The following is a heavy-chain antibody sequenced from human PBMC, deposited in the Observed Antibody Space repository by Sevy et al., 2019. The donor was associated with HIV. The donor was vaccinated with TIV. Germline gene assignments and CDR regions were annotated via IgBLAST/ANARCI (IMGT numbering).Heavy chain of an antibody. CDR1: GFIFSNFA. J-gene: IGHJ6*02. Sequence: GGSLRLSCTVSGFIFSNFAMHWVRQAPGKGLEWVAVTSYDGSHKYYADSVKGRFTVSRDNSRNILSLEMSSLRRDDTAVYYCARDRYYDASGYYYYYYGLDVWGQGTTVTVSS. CDR3: ARDRYYDASGYYYYYYGLDV. D-gene: IGHD3-22*01. CDR2: TSYDGSHK. V-gene: IGHV3-30*04.